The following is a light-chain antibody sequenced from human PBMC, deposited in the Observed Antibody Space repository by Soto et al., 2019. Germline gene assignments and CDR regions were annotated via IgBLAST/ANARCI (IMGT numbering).Light chain of an antibody. J-gene: IGKJ4*01. Sequence: EIVLTQSPATLSLSPGDRATLSCRASQSVSSYLAWYQQKPGQAPRLLIYDASNRATGIPARFSGSGSGTDFTLTITTLEPEDFAVYYCQQRSNWPSTFGGGTRWISN. V-gene: IGKV3-11*01. CDR3: QQRSNWPST. CDR1: QSVSSY. CDR2: DAS.